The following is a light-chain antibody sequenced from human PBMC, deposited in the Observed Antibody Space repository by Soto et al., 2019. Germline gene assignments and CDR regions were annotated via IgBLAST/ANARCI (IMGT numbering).Light chain of an antibody. Sequence: QSALTQPASVSGSPGQSITISCTGTSSDVGGYNYVSWYQQHPGKAPKLIIYEVSNRPSGIYNRFSGSKSGNTASLTMSGLTAEEEADYYCFSYASSTTRVFGGGSKVTVL. CDR2: EVS. CDR1: SSDVGGYNY. V-gene: IGLV2-14*01. J-gene: IGLJ3*02. CDR3: FSYASSTTRV.